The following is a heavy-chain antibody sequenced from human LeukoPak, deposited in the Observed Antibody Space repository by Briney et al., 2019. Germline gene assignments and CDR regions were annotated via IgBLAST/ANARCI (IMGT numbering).Heavy chain of an antibody. J-gene: IGHJ4*02. V-gene: IGHV3-23*01. CDR2: ISGSGGST. CDR3: AKPPNYYGSGSHDY. D-gene: IGHD3-10*01. Sequence: GGSLRLSCAASGFTFSSYAMSWVRQAPGKGLEWVSAISGSGGSTYYADSVKGRFTISRDNSKNTLYPQMNSLRAEDTAVYYCAKPPNYYGSGSHDYWGQGTLVTVSS. CDR1: GFTFSSYA.